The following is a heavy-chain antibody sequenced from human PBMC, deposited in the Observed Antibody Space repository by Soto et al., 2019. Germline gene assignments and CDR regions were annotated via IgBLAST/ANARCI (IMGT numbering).Heavy chain of an antibody. V-gene: IGHV3-30*18. Sequence: GGSLRLSCVASGFTFRDYGMHWVRQAPGKGLEWVAGISHHGLKEHYADSVKGRFTISRDNSKKTVYLQLNSLRGDDTAVYYCAKDWVGGSKKYYFEYWGQGTLVTVSS. CDR3: AKDWVGGSKKYYFEY. J-gene: IGHJ4*02. D-gene: IGHD1-26*01. CDR2: ISHHGLKE. CDR1: GFTFRDYG.